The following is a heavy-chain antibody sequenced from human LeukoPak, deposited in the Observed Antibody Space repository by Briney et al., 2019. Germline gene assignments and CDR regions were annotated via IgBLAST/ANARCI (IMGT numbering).Heavy chain of an antibody. CDR2: IYYSGST. Sequence: PLETLSLTCTVSGGSISSGDYYWSWIREPPGKGLEWIGYIYYSGSTYYNPSLKSRVTISVDTSKNQFSLKLSSVTAADTAVYYCAVNHYCSGGSCSTYYFDYWGQGTLVTVSS. CDR1: GGSISSGDYY. CDR3: AVNHYCSGGSCSTYYFDY. J-gene: IGHJ4*02. D-gene: IGHD2-15*01. V-gene: IGHV4-30-4*08.